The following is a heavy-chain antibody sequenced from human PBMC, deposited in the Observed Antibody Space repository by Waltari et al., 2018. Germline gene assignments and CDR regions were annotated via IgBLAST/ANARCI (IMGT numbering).Heavy chain of an antibody. CDR3: ARDSIAAAGTFDY. CDR1: GGSISSSSYY. CDR2: IYYSGST. V-gene: IGHV4-39*07. J-gene: IGHJ4*02. Sequence: QLQLQESGPGLVKPSETPSLTCTVSGGSISSSSYYWGWIRQPPGKGLEWIGSIYYSGSTYYNPSLKSRVTISVDTSKNQFSLKLSSVTAADTAVYYCARDSIAAAGTFDYWGQGTLVTVSS. D-gene: IGHD6-13*01.